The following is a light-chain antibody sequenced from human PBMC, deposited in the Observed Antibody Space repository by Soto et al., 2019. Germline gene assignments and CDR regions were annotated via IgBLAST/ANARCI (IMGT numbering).Light chain of an antibody. CDR1: QSVSSSY. J-gene: IGKJ5*01. CDR3: QQYGSSPPIT. Sequence: EIVLTHSPASHSLSALERATLSCSSSQSVSSSYLAWYQQKPGQAPRLLIYGASSRATGIPDRFRGSASGTDFPLTISTLEPEDFAVYYCQQYGSSPPITFGQGTRLEIK. V-gene: IGKV3-20*01. CDR2: GAS.